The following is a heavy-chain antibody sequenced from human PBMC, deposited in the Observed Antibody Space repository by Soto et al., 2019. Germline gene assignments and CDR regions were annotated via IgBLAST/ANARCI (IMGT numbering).Heavy chain of an antibody. CDR1: GFTFSSYG. Sequence: GGSLRLSCAASGFTFSSYGMHWVRQAPGKGLEWVAVISYDGSNKYYADSVKGRFTISRDNSKNTLYLQMNSLRAEDTAVYYCAKSAQRHERVPDYFDYWGQGTLVTVSS. CDR2: ISYDGSNK. J-gene: IGHJ4*02. CDR3: AKSAQRHERVPDYFDY. D-gene: IGHD6-6*01. V-gene: IGHV3-30*18.